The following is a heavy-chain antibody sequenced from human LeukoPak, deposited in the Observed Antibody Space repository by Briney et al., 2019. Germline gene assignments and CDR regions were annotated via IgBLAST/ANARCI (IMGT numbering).Heavy chain of an antibody. V-gene: IGHV4-4*02. Sequence: MASETLSLTCAVSGGSISSSNWWSWVRQPPGKGLEWIGEIYHSGSTYYNPSLKSRVTISVDTSKNQFSLKLSSVTAADTAVYYCASTDAADADYWGQGTLVTVSS. CDR1: GGSISSSNW. CDR2: IYHSGST. D-gene: IGHD2-15*01. CDR3: ASTDAADADY. J-gene: IGHJ4*02.